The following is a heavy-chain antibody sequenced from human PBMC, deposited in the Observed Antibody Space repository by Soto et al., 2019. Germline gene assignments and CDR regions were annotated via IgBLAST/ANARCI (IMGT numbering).Heavy chain of an antibody. V-gene: IGHV4-39*01. CDR2: IYYSGST. CDR1: GGSISSSNYY. D-gene: IGHD6-19*01. Sequence: SETLSLTCTVSGGSISSSNYYWGWIRQPPGKGLEWIGSIYYSGSTYYNPSLKSRVTMSVDTSKNQFSLKLSSVTAADTAVYYCARHLARMSLYNSEWYEVSWFDPWGQGTLVTVSS. J-gene: IGHJ5*02. CDR3: ARHLARMSLYNSEWYEVSWFDP.